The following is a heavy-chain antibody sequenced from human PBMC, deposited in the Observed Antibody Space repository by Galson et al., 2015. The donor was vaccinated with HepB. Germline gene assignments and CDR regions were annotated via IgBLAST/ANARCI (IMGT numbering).Heavy chain of an antibody. J-gene: IGHJ4*02. CDR2: ISGSGDSA. CDR1: GFTFSSFA. D-gene: IGHD6-19*01. Sequence: SLRLSCAASGFTFSSFAMSWVRQAPGKGLEWVSAISGSGDSAYYADSVKGRFTVSRDNSKNTVYLQMNSLRAEDTAVYYCAKPPFYSSAWYMTVDYWGQGTLVTVSS. CDR3: AKPPFYSSAWYMTVDY. V-gene: IGHV3-23*01.